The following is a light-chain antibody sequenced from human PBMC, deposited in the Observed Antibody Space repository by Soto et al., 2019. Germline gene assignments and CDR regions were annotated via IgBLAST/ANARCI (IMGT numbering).Light chain of an antibody. J-gene: IGKJ2*01. CDR3: QQYNNSLYT. V-gene: IGKV3-15*01. CDR1: QSVSSS. Sequence: EIVMTQSPATLSVSPGERATLSCRASQSVSSSLAWYQQKPGQAPRLLFYGASTRATGVPARFSGSGSGTEFTLTTSSRQSEDLAVYYCQQYNNSLYTFVQGTKLEIK. CDR2: GAS.